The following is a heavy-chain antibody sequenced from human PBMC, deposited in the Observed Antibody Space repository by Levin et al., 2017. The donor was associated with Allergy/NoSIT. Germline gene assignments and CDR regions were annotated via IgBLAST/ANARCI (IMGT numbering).Heavy chain of an antibody. CDR3: ARGMFCSGGVCGYDY. D-gene: IGHD2-8*02. Sequence: PGGSLRLSCAASGFTFSTYWMTWVRQAPGKGLEWVATIKEDGSEKYYVDSVRGRFTISRDNVENSLLMQMKTIRAEDTAVYYCARGMFCSGGVCGYDYWGQGTLVTVSS. CDR2: IKEDGSEK. V-gene: IGHV3-7*03. CDR1: GFTFSTYW. J-gene: IGHJ4*02.